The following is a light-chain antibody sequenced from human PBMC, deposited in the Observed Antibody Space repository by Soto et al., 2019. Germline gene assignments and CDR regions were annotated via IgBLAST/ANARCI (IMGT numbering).Light chain of an antibody. J-gene: IGKJ1*01. CDR1: QSVSSSY. CDR2: GAS. V-gene: IGKV3-20*01. CDR3: QQYGSSRT. Sequence: EIVLTQSPGTLSLSPGERATLSCRASQSVSSSYLAWYQQQPGQAPRLLIYGASSRATGIPDRFSGSGSGTDFTLTISRLEPEVFAVYYCQQYGSSRTFGQGTKVEIK.